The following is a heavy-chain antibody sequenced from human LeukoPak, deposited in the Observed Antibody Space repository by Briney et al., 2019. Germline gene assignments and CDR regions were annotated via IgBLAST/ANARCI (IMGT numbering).Heavy chain of an antibody. CDR2: ISAYNGNT. CDR3: ARHPGIAVPRGWFDP. D-gene: IGHD6-19*01. V-gene: IGHV1-18*01. CDR1: GYTFTSYG. J-gene: IGHJ5*02. Sequence: ASVELSCKASGYTFTSYGISWVRQAPGQGLEWMGWISAYNGNTNYAQKLQGRVTMTTDTSTSTAYMELRSLRSDDTSVYYCARHPGIAVPRGWFDPWGQGTLVTVS.